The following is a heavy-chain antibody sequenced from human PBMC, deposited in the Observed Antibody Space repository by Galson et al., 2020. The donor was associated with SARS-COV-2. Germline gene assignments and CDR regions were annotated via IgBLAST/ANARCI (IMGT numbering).Heavy chain of an antibody. J-gene: IGHJ3*01. CDR2: IKPDGSLQ. D-gene: IGHD3-3*01. V-gene: IGHV3-7*01. CDR3: AKYDAELL. CDR1: GFTISRYW. Sequence: GESLKISCAGSGFTISRYWMNWVRQAPGKGLEWVANIKPDGSLQQYVDSVKGRFVISRDNAQNSVYLQMNSMRAEDTAVYYCAKYDAELLWGQGTKVTVSS.